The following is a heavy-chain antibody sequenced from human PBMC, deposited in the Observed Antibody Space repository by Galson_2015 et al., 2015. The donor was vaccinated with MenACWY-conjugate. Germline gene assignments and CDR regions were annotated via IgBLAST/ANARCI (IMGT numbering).Heavy chain of an antibody. D-gene: IGHD6-6*01. V-gene: IGHV3-21*01. CDR3: AKGTIASRPNWFDP. CDR1: GFTFSNYN. Sequence: SLRLSCAASGFTFSNYNMNWVRQTPGKGLEWVSCISSTGSYIYYADSLKGRFTISRDNAKNSLYLQMNSLTSEDTAVYYCAKGTIASRPNWFDPWGQGTLVTVSS. J-gene: IGHJ5*02. CDR2: ISSTGSYI.